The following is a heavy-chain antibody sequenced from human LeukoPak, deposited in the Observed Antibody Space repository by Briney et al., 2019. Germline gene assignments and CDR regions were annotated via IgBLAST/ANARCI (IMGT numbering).Heavy chain of an antibody. CDR3: ARGVVVAAKTFDY. D-gene: IGHD2-15*01. CDR1: GESFSGYY. V-gene: IGHV4-34*01. CDR2: INHSGST. J-gene: IGHJ4*02. Sequence: SETLSLTCAVYGESFSGYYWSWIRQPPGKGLEWIGEINHSGSTNYNPSLKSRVTISVDTSKNQFSLKLSSVTAADTAVYYCARGVVVAAKTFDYWGQGTLVTVSS.